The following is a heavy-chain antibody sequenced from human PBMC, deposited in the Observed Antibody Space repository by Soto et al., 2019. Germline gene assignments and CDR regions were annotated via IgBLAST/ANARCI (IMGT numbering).Heavy chain of an antibody. CDR1: GFTFSSYA. J-gene: IGHJ4*02. D-gene: IGHD6-19*01. CDR2: ISYDGSNK. V-gene: IGHV3-30-3*01. Sequence: QVQLVESGGGVVQPGRSLRLSCAASGFTFSSYAMHWVRQAPGKGLEWVAVISYDGSNKYYADSVKGRFTISRDNSKNTLYLQMNSLRAEDTAVYYCARDQSIAVAGLWYWGQGTLVTVSS. CDR3: ARDQSIAVAGLWY.